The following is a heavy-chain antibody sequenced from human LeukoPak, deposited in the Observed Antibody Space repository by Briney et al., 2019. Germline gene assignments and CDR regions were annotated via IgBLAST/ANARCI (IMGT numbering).Heavy chain of an antibody. Sequence: GASVKVSWKAYGYTFTSYYMHWVRQAPGQGLEWMGIINPSGGTTSYAQKFQGRVIMTRDTSTSTVYMELSRLRSEDTAVYYCASSGSGSYENWFDPWGQGTLVTVSS. CDR3: ASSGSGSYENWFDP. CDR1: GYTFTSYY. CDR2: INPSGGTT. J-gene: IGHJ5*02. V-gene: IGHV1-46*01. D-gene: IGHD1-26*01.